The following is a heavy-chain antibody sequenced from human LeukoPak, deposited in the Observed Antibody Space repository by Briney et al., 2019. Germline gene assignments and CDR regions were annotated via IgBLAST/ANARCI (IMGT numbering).Heavy chain of an antibody. Sequence: SETLSLTCAVYGRSFSGYYWSWIRQPPGKGLEWIGEINHSGSTNYNPSLKSRVTISVDTSKNQFSLKLSSVTAADTAVYYCARGSQWLVPNYYYGMDVWGQGTTVTVSS. V-gene: IGHV4-34*01. D-gene: IGHD6-19*01. CDR1: GRSFSGYY. CDR3: ARGSQWLVPNYYYGMDV. J-gene: IGHJ6*02. CDR2: INHSGST.